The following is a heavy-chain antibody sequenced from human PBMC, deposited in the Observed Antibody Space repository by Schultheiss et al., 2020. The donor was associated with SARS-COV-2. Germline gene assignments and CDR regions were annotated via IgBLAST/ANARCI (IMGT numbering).Heavy chain of an antibody. J-gene: IGHJ5*02. Sequence: SETLSLTCTVSGGSISSYYWSWIRQPAGKGLEWIGYIYYSGSTNYNPSLKSRVTISVDTSKNQFSLKLSSVTAADTAVYYCARGGYSSGWRTGWFDPWGQGTLVTVSS. D-gene: IGHD6-19*01. CDR3: ARGGYSSGWRTGWFDP. V-gene: IGHV4-59*01. CDR1: GGSISSYY. CDR2: IYYSGST.